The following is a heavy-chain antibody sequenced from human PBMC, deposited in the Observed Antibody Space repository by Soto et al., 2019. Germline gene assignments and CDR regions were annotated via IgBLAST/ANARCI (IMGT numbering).Heavy chain of an antibody. Sequence: EGSLRLSCAASGFTFSRDGMSWVRQAPGKGLEWVSYVTDNGRSTYYADSVKGRFSISRDNTKNTLFLQMNSLRAEDTAVYYCAKELATTTAFDYWGKCARVTVSS. CDR1: GFTFSRDG. V-gene: IGHV3-23*01. CDR2: VTDNGRST. CDR3: AKELATTTAFDY. J-gene: IGHJ4*02. D-gene: IGHD4-17*01.